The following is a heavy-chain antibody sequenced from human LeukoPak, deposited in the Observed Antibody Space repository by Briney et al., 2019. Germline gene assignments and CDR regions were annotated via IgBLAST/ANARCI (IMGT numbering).Heavy chain of an antibody. CDR2: ISYYGSNK. D-gene: IGHD1-26*01. V-gene: IGHV3-33*01. J-gene: IGHJ3*02. CDR3: ARPNLRYSGSYCAFDI. CDR1: GFTFSSYG. Sequence: PGRSLRLSCAASGFTFSSYGMHWVRQAPGKGVEWVAVISYYGSNKYYADSVKGRFTISRDNSKNTLYLQMNSLRAEDTAVYYCARPNLRYSGSYCAFDIWGQGTMVTVPS.